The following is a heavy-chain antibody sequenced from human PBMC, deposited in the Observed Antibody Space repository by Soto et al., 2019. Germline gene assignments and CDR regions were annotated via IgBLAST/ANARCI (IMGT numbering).Heavy chain of an antibody. D-gene: IGHD6-19*01. J-gene: IGHJ4*02. CDR2: IDTTGAP. V-gene: IGHV3-13*05. Sequence: VQLVESGGCLVQPGGSLRLSCAASGFTFSRYDMHWVRQGTGKGLEWVSGIDTTGAPYYSGSVKGRFTISRENAKNSLFLEMDSLRPGDTAVYYCARESSDWSAVDYWGQGTLVTVSS. CDR3: ARESSDWSAVDY. CDR1: GFTFSRYD.